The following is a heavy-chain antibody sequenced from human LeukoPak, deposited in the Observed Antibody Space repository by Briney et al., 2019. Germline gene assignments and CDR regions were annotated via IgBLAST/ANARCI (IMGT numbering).Heavy chain of an antibody. CDR2: ISWNSGSI. V-gene: IGHV3-48*04. CDR1: GFTFSSYS. J-gene: IGHJ6*02. Sequence: PGGSLRLSCAASGFTFSSYSMNWVRQAPGKGLEWVSGISWNSGSIGYADSVKGRFTISRDNAKNSLYLQMNSLRAEDTAVYYCARESALYGMDVWGQGTTVTVSS. CDR3: ARESALYGMDV.